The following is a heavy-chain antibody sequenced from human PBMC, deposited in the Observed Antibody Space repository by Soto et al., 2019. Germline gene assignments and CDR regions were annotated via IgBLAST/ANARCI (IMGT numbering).Heavy chain of an antibody. V-gene: IGHV3-30*18. D-gene: IGHD6-13*01. J-gene: IGHJ6*02. CDR2: ISYDGSNK. CDR3: AKDPGYSSSWYYYYGMDV. Sequence: GGSLRLSCAASGFTFSSYGMHWVRQAPGKGPEWVAVISYDGSNKYYADSVKGRFTISRDNSKNTLYLQMNSLRAEDTAVYYCAKDPGYSSSWYYYYGMDVWGQGTTVTVSS. CDR1: GFTFSSYG.